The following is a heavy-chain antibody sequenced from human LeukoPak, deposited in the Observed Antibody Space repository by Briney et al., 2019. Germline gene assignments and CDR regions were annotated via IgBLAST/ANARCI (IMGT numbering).Heavy chain of an antibody. CDR1: GGSISSRSYY. V-gene: IGHV4-39*01. CDR3: ARHRPSLYESVAYFDS. J-gene: IGHJ4*02. Sequence: PSETLSLTCTVTGGSISSRSYYWGWIRQPPGKGLEWIASIDYGGSAYYNPSLKSRATISVDTSKNHFSLNLSSMTAADTAVYYCARHRPSLYESVAYFDSWGQGTLVTVSS. CDR2: IDYGGSA. D-gene: IGHD3-22*01.